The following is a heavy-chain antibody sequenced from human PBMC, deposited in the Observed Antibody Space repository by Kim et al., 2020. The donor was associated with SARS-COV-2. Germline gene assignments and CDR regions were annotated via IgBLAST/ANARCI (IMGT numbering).Heavy chain of an antibody. CDR1: GFTFSSYA. CDR2: ISGSGGST. CDR3: AKDLRSGGSCYSEGVDY. D-gene: IGHD2-15*01. J-gene: IGHJ4*02. Sequence: GGSLRLSCAASGFTFSSYAMSWVRQAPGKGLEWVSAISGSGGSTYYADSVKGRFTISRDNSKNTLYLQMNSLRAEDTAVYYCAKDLRSGGSCYSEGVDYWGQGTLVTVSS. V-gene: IGHV3-23*01.